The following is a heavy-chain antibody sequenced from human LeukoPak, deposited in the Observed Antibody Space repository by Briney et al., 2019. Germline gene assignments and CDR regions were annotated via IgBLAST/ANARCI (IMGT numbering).Heavy chain of an antibody. D-gene: IGHD1-14*01. V-gene: IGHV4-4*02. CDR1: GGSMSSSKW. CDR3: ATSTVMNHYCFDY. J-gene: IGHJ4*02. CDR2: IYHSGST. Sequence: PSETLSLTCAVSGGSMSSSKWWSWVRQPPGKGLEWIGEIYHSGSTNYNPSLKSRITISVDKSKNQVSLNLSSVTAADTAVYYCATSTVMNHYCFDYWAQGTPVTVSS.